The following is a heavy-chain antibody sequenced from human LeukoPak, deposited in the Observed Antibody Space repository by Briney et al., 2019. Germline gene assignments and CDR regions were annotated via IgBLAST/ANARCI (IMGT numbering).Heavy chain of an antibody. CDR2: INHSGST. CDR3: AGGRERVVLITTSRSSFWFDS. CDR1: GGSFSSYY. Sequence: PSETLTLTCAAYGGSFSSYYWSWIRQPPGKGLEWIGEINHSGSTEYNPSLKRRLTTLVDTNKNKFCLQLSSVIAADTTGYYYAGGRERVVLITTSRSSFWFDSWGQGTLVSVSS. D-gene: IGHD3-22*01. V-gene: IGHV4-34*01. J-gene: IGHJ5*01.